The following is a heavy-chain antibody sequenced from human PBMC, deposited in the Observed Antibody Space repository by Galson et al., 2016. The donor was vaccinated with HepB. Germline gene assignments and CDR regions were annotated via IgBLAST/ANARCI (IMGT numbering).Heavy chain of an antibody. Sequence: SVKVSCKASGYNFPEYYVNWVRQATGQGLEWMGWMNPNTGNTVYAEKFQGRVTMTRDTSIGTAYMELNNLTSEDTAVYYCARGRGFWVATPLGYWGQGTPVIVSS. D-gene: IGHD2-15*01. CDR1: GYNFPEYY. V-gene: IGHV1-8*01. CDR3: ARGRGFWVATPLGY. J-gene: IGHJ4*02. CDR2: MNPNTGNT.